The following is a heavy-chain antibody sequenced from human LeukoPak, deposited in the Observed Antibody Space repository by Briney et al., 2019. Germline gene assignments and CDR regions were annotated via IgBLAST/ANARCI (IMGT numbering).Heavy chain of an antibody. CDR2: ISSSGHTI. Sequence: PGGSLRPSCAASGFTFSSYEMNWVRQAPGKGLEWVSYISSSGHTIYYADSVKGRFTISRDNAKNSLYLQMNSLRAEDTAVYYCARVPRGQLGDTFDIWGQGTMVTVSS. J-gene: IGHJ3*02. CDR1: GFTFSSYE. V-gene: IGHV3-48*03. CDR3: ARVPRGQLGDTFDI. D-gene: IGHD6-6*01.